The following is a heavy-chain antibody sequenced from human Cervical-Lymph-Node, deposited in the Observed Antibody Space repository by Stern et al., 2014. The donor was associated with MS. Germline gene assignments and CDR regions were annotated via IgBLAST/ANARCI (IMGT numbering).Heavy chain of an antibody. D-gene: IGHD5-18*01. CDR3: AKEEGYSYGYDY. J-gene: IGHJ4*02. CDR2: ISYDGSNK. CDR1: GFTFSSYG. V-gene: IGHV3-30*18. Sequence: DQLVESGGGVVQPGRSLRLSCAASGFTFSSYGMHWVRQAPGKGLEWVAVISYDGSNKYYADSVKGRFTISRDNSKNTLYLQMNSLRAEDTAVYYCAKEEGYSYGYDYWGQGTLVTVSS.